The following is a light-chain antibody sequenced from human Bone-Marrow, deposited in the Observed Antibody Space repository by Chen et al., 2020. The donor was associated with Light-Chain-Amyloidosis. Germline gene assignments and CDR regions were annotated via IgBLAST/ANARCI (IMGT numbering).Light chain of an antibody. CDR2: EVT. Sequence: QSALTQPASGSGSPGQSITNSGTGTSSDVGGYNHVSWYQQHPDKAPKLMIYEVTNRPSWVPDRFSGSKSDNTASLTISGLQTEDEADYFCSSYTITNTLVFGSGTRVTVL. CDR3: SSYTITNTLV. V-gene: IGLV2-14*01. CDR1: SSDVGGYNH. J-gene: IGLJ1*01.